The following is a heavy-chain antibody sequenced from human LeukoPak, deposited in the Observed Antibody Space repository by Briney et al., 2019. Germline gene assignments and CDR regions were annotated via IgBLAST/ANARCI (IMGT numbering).Heavy chain of an antibody. CDR3: ARDESGGYSYGLFDY. Sequence: ASVKVSCKASGGTFSSYAISWVRQAPGQGLEWMGGIIPIFGTANYAQKFQGRVTITADESTSTAYMELSSLRSEDTAVYYCARDESGGYSYGLFDYWGQGITVTVSS. D-gene: IGHD5-18*01. V-gene: IGHV1-69*13. J-gene: IGHJ4*02. CDR1: GGTFSSYA. CDR2: IIPIFGTA.